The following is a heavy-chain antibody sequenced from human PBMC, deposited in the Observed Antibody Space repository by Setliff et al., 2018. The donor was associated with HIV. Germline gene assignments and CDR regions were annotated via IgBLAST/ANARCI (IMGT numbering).Heavy chain of an antibody. CDR1: GGSISSHY. CDR2: IYYSGST. V-gene: IGHV4-59*11. J-gene: IGHJ4*02. Sequence: SETLSLTCTVSGGSISSHYWSWIRQPPGKGLEWIGSIYYSGSTNYNPSLKSRVTISVDTSKNQFSLKLSSVTAADTAVYYCARGRTGHDYWGQGTLVTVSS. CDR3: ARGRTGHDY.